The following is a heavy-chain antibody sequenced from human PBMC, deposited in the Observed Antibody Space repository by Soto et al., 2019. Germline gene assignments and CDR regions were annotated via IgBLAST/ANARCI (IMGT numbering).Heavy chain of an antibody. CDR1: GFIISHNY. D-gene: IGHD3-3*01. V-gene: IGHV3-53*01. Sequence: EVRLVESGGDFIQRGGSLRLSCAASGFIISHNYMNWVRQAPGKGLEWVSVIASGGTAKYADSVKDRFTISRDDSKNTLYLQMNTLRDDDTAVYYCVRGPADSQFRVFEWPYGDYWGQGTPVTVSS. J-gene: IGHJ4*02. CDR2: IASGGTA. CDR3: VRGPADSQFRVFEWPYGDY.